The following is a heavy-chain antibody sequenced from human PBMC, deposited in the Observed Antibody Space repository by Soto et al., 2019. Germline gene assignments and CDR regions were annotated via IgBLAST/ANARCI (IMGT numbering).Heavy chain of an antibody. V-gene: IGHV3-33*01. CDR3: ARESTGYYGWFDP. J-gene: IGHJ5*02. CDR2: IWYDGSNK. D-gene: IGHD3-22*01. Sequence: QLQLVESGGGVVQPGRSLRLSCAASGFTFSSYGMHWVRQAPGKGLEWVAVIWYDGSNKYYADSVKGRFTISRDNSKNTLYLQMNSLRAEDTAVYYCARESTGYYGWFDPWGQGTLVTVSS. CDR1: GFTFSSYG.